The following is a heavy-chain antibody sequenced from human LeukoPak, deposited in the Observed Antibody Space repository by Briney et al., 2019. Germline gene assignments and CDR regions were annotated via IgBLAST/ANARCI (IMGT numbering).Heavy chain of an antibody. Sequence: SETLSLTCAVSGGSISSNDWWSWVRQPPGKGLEWIGSIYYSGSTYYNPSLKSRVTISVDTSKNQFSLKLSSVTAADTAVYYCHHYDSSGYYPFDYWGQGTLVTVSS. CDR2: IYYSGST. V-gene: IGHV4-4*02. D-gene: IGHD3-22*01. J-gene: IGHJ4*02. CDR1: GGSISSNDW. CDR3: HHYDSSGYYPFDY.